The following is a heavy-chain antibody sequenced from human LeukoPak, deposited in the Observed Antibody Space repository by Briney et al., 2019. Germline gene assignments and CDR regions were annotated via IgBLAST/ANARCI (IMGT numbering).Heavy chain of an antibody. J-gene: IGHJ4*02. D-gene: IGHD6-13*01. CDR2: IYYSGNT. V-gene: IGHV4-34*01. Sequence: LSETLSLTCAVYGGSFSGYYWGWIRQPPGKGLEWIGSIYYSGNTYYNPSLKSRVTISVDTSKNQFSLKLTSVAAADTAVYYCARVGQLAFDYWGQGTLVTVSS. CDR1: GGSFSGYY. CDR3: ARVGQLAFDY.